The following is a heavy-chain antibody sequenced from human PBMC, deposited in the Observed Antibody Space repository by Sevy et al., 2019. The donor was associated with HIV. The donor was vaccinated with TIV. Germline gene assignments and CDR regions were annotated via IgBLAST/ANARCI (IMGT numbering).Heavy chain of an antibody. D-gene: IGHD6-19*01. V-gene: IGHV3-23*01. J-gene: IGHJ4*02. CDR1: GFSFSRYA. CDR2: ISGTGGST. Sequence: GRSLRLSCAASGFSFSRYAMTWVRQAPGKGLEWVSGISGTGGSTFYADSVKGRFTISRDNSKNTLYLQMNNMRVEDTAVYYCAKEDVAVAGIFDYWGQGTLVTVSS. CDR3: AKEDVAVAGIFDY.